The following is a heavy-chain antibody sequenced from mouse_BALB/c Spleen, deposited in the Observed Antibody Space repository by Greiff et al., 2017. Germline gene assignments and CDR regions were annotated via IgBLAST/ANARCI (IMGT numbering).Heavy chain of an antibody. CDR1: GFTFTSYS. CDR3: ARNSYYYGSSSYYFDY. Sequence: VKLVESGGGLVKPGGSLKLSCAASGFTFTSYSMSWVRQSPGKRLEWVAEISSCGSYTYYPDTVTGRFTISRDNANNTLYLEMSSLRSEDTAMYYCARNSYYYGSSSYYFDYWGQGTTLTVSS. J-gene: IGHJ2*01. CDR2: ISSCGSYT. V-gene: IGHV5-9-4*01. D-gene: IGHD1-1*01.